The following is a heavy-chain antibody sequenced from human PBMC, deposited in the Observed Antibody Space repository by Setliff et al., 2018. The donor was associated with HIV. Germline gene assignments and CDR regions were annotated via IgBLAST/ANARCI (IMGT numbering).Heavy chain of an antibody. CDR1: GFTFSSYT. CDR3: ARARGYYDSSGYYY. Sequence: GSLRLSCAASGFTFSSYTMNWVRQAPGKGLEWVSSTSSTYYADSVKGRFTISRDNSKNTLYLQMNSLRAEDTAVYYCARARGYYDSSGYYYWGQGTLVTV. CDR2: TSST. V-gene: IGHV3-21*04. D-gene: IGHD3-22*01. J-gene: IGHJ4*02.